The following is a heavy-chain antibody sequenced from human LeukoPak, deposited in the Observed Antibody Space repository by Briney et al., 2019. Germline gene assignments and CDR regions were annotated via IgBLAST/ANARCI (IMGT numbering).Heavy chain of an antibody. CDR3: ARWRRRQWELRVYAFDI. V-gene: IGHV4-34*01. J-gene: IGHJ3*02. CDR2: INHSGST. Sequence: PSETLSLTCAVYGGSFSGYYWSWIRQPPGKGLEWIGEINHSGSTNYNPSLKSRVTISVDTSKNQFSLKLSSVTAADTAVYYCARWRRRQWELRVYAFDIWGQGTMVTVPS. CDR1: GGSFSGYY. D-gene: IGHD1-26*01.